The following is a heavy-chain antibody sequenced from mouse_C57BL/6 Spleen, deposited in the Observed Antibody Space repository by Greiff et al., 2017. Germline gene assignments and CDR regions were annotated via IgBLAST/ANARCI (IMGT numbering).Heavy chain of an antibody. CDR1: GYTFTSYW. V-gene: IGHV1-61*01. J-gene: IGHJ4*01. Sequence: QVQLQQPGAELVRPGSSVKLSCKASGYTFTSYWMDWVKQRPGQGLEWIGNIYPSDSETHYNQKFKDKATLTVDKSSSTAYMQLSSLTSEDSAVYYCARERRRAMDYWGQGTSVTVSS. CDR2: IYPSDSET. CDR3: ARERRRAMDY.